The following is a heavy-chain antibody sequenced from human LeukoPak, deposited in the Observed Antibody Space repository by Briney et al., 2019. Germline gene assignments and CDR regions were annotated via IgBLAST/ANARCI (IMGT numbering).Heavy chain of an antibody. CDR1: GFTFSTYA. D-gene: IGHD4-17*01. CDR3: ARLYGDHGVGIFDY. V-gene: IGHV3-23*01. J-gene: IGHJ4*02. CDR2: ISTSGRST. Sequence: GGSLRLSCAASGFTFSTYAMSWVRQAPGKGLEWVSTISTSGRSTYYADSVKGRFTISRDNAKNSLYLQMNSLRAEDTAVYYCARLYGDHGVGIFDYWGQGTLVTVSS.